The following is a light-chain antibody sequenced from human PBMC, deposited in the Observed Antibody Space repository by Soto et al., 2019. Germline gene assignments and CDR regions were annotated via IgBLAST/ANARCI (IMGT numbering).Light chain of an antibody. J-gene: IGKJ1*01. V-gene: IGKV3-20*01. CDR1: QTISSSY. Sequence: EVVLTQSPGTLSLSPGERATLSCRTSQTISSSYLGWYQQKPGQAPRLLIYGASSRATGIPDRFSGSGSGTDFTLTISRLEAEDFAVYYCQQYTYSPWTFGQGTKVVIK. CDR2: GAS. CDR3: QQYTYSPWT.